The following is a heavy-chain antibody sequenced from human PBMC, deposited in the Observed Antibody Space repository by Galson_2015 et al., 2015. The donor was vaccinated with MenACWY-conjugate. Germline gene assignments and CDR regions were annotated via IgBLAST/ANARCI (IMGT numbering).Heavy chain of an antibody. CDR1: GFTFSSYA. V-gene: IGHV3-23*01. CDR3: ARGGEVEDY. Sequence: SLRLSCAASGFTFSSYAMNWLRQAPGKGLEWVSTITTSGGSIYYADSVKGRFTISRDDSKNTLYLQMNSLRAEDTAVYYCARGGEVEDYWGLGTLVTVSS. D-gene: IGHD1-26*01. J-gene: IGHJ4*02. CDR2: ITTSGGSI.